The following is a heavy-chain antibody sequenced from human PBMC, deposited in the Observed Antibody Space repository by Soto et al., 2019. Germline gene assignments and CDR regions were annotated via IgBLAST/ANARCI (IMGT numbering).Heavy chain of an antibody. CDR2: ISAAGDP. CDR1: GFTFRNYD. V-gene: IGHV3-13*05. Sequence: EVQLVESGGGLVQPGGSLRLSCEASGFTFRNYDMHWVRQGTGKGLEWVPGISAAGDPDYADSVEGRFTISRENAQNSFFLQMNSLRVGDTAVYYCARTDRDFHGLDVWGQGTTVIVSS. J-gene: IGHJ6*02. CDR3: ARTDRDFHGLDV.